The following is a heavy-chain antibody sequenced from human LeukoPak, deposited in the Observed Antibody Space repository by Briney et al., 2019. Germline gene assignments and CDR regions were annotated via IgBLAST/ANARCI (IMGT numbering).Heavy chain of an antibody. CDR3: AREGSGSWSAFDI. CDR2: IYYSGST. CDR1: GGSISSYY. V-gene: IGHV4-59*01. D-gene: IGHD3-10*01. Sequence: SETLSLTCTVSGGSISSYYWSWIRQPPGKGLEWIGYIYYSGSTNYNPSLESRVTISVDTSKNQFSLKLSSVTAADTAVYYCAREGSGSWSAFDIWGQGTMVTVSS. J-gene: IGHJ3*02.